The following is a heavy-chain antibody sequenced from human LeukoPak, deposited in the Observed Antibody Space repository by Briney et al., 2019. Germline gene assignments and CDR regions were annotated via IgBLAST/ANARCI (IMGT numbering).Heavy chain of an antibody. CDR1: GYTFTGYY. Sequence: ASVKVSCKASGYTFTGYYMHWVRQAPGQGLEWMGWINPNSGGTNYAQKFQGRVTMTRDTSISTAYMELSRLRSDDTAVYYCASTSRVRGGYSVNYYYYYYMDVWGKGTTVTVSS. V-gene: IGHV1-2*02. J-gene: IGHJ6*03. D-gene: IGHD5/OR15-5a*01. CDR2: INPNSGGT. CDR3: ASTSRVRGGYSVNYYYYYYMDV.